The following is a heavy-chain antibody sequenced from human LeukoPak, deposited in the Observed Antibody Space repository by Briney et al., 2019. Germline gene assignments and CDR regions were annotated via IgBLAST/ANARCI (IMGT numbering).Heavy chain of an antibody. CDR1: GFTFSSYG. D-gene: IGHD3-22*01. CDR3: AKTDSSDYSYLFDY. V-gene: IGHV3-30*18. Sequence: GGSLRLSCAASGFTFSSYGMHWVRQAPGKGLEWVAVISYDGSNKYYADSVKGRFTISRDNSKNTLYLQMNSLRAEDTAIYFCAKTDSSDYSYLFDYWGQGTLVTVSS. CDR2: ISYDGSNK. J-gene: IGHJ4*02.